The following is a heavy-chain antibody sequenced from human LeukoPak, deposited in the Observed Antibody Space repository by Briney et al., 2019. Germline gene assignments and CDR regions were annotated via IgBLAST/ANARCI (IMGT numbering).Heavy chain of an antibody. CDR1: GGSLSGYY. CDR2: INHSGST. V-gene: IGHV4-34*01. J-gene: IGHJ4*02. D-gene: IGHD3-22*01. Sequence: SETLSLTCAVSGGSLSGYYWTWIRQPPGKGLEWIGEINHSGSTNYNPSLKSRVTISVDTSKNQFSLKLSSVTAADTAVYYCARSIHYYDSSGYYYHFDYWGQGTLVTVSS. CDR3: ARSIHYYDSSGYYYHFDY.